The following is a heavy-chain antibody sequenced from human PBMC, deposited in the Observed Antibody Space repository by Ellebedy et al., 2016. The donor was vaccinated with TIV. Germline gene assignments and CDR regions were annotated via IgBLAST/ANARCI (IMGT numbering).Heavy chain of an antibody. D-gene: IGHD1-26*01. CDR2: IWSDGSNK. CDR1: EFTFSSFG. V-gene: IGHV3-33*01. CDR3: AREGWELLQPQYYFDY. Sequence: GESLKISCAASEFTFSSFGMHWVRQAPGKGLEWVAGIWSDGSNKYYTDSVKGRFTISRDDSKRTLYLQMNSLRAEDTAIYYCAREGWELLQPQYYFDYWGQGALVTVSS. J-gene: IGHJ4*02.